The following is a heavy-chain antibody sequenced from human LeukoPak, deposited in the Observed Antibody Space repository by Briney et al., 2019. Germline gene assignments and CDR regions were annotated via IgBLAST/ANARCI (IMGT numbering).Heavy chain of an antibody. Sequence: ASVKVSCKASGHTFTGYYMHWVRQAPGQGLEWMGRINPNSDGTNYAQKFQGRVTMTRDTSISTAYMELSRLRSDDTAVYYCARGYYGSGSYYVLDYWGQGTLVTVSS. CDR1: GHTFTGYY. CDR2: INPNSDGT. J-gene: IGHJ4*02. V-gene: IGHV1-2*06. CDR3: ARGYYGSGSYYVLDY. D-gene: IGHD3-10*01.